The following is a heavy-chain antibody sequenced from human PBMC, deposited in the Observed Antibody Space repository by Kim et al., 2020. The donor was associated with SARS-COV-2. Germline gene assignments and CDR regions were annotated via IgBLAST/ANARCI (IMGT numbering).Heavy chain of an antibody. D-gene: IGHD6-6*01. J-gene: IGHJ4*02. Sequence: SETLSLTCAVYGGSFSGYYWSWIRQPPGKGLEWIGEINHSGSTNYNPSLKSRVTISVDTSKNQFSLKLSSVTAADTAVYYCARVTRGVQAARYFDYWGQGTLVTVSS. CDR1: GGSFSGYY. V-gene: IGHV4-34*01. CDR2: INHSGST. CDR3: ARVTRGVQAARYFDY.